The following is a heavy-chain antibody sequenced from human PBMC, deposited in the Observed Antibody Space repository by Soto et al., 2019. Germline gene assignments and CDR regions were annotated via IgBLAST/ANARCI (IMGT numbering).Heavy chain of an antibody. D-gene: IGHD6-13*01. CDR3: ARGGSSWSAEYYQH. CDR2: ISGYNGKT. V-gene: IGHV1-18*04. Sequence: ASVKVSCKASGYTFSNYGVTWVRQAPGQGPEWMGWISGYNGKTKYAQKFQGRVTMTTDTSTSTAYMEVRSLRSDDTAVYYCARGGSSWSAEYYQHWGKGTLVTVS. J-gene: IGHJ1*01. CDR1: GYTFSNYG.